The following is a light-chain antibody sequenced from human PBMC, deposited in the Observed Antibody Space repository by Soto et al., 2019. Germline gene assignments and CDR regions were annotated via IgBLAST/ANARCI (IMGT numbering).Light chain of an antibody. V-gene: IGLV2-14*01. J-gene: IGLJ1*01. Sequence: QSVRTQPASVSGSPGQSITIPCTGSSSDIGRYDYVSWYQHHPGKAPKLMIYEVSNRPSGVPDRFSGSKSGNTASLTISGLQAEDEADYYCSSYTSSSTSYVFGTGTKVTVL. CDR3: SSYTSSSTSYV. CDR2: EVS. CDR1: SSDIGRYDY.